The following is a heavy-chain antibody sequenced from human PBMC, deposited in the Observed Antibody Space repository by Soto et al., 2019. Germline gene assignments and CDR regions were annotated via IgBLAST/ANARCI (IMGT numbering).Heavy chain of an antibody. CDR1: GYTFTSYG. CDR3: ARDSGSMWQQYENFDY. D-gene: IGHD3-10*01. CDR2: ISAYNGNT. Sequence: GASVKVSCKASGYTFTSYGISWVRQAPGQGLEWMGWISAYNGNTNYAQKLQGRVTMTTDTSTSTAYMELRSLRSDDTAVYYCARDSGSMWQQYENFDYWGQGTLVTVSS. J-gene: IGHJ4*02. V-gene: IGHV1-18*01.